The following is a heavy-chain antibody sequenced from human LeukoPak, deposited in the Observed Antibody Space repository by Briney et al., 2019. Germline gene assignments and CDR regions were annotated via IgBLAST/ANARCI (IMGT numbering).Heavy chain of an antibody. J-gene: IGHJ4*02. V-gene: IGHV4-38-2*02. CDR3: ARSPGIAAAGTGEDYFDY. CDR2: IYHSGST. CDR1: GYSISSGYY. D-gene: IGHD6-13*01. Sequence: SETLSLTCTVSGYSISSGYYWGWIRQPPGKGLEWIGSIYHSGSTYYNPSLKSRVTISVDTSKNQFSLKLSSVTAADTAVYYCARSPGIAAAGTGEDYFDYWGQGTLVTVSS.